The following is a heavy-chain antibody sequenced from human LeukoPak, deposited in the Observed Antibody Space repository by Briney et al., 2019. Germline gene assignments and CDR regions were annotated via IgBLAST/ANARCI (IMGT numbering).Heavy chain of an antibody. D-gene: IGHD3-22*01. Sequence: GGSLRLSCAASGFTFSSYAMSWVRQAPGKGLEWVANIKQDGSEKYYVDSVKGRFTISRDNAKNSLYLQMNSLRAEDTAVYYCARDDSSGYDFDYWGQGTLVTVSS. CDR1: GFTFSSYA. CDR2: IKQDGSEK. V-gene: IGHV3-7*01. CDR3: ARDDSSGYDFDY. J-gene: IGHJ4*02.